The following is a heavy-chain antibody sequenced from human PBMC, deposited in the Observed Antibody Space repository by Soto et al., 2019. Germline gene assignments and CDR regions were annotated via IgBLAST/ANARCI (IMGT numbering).Heavy chain of an antibody. V-gene: IGHV4-39*01. D-gene: IGHD6-19*01. Sequence: SETLALTCTVSGGSISSSSYYWGWIRQPPGKGLEWIGSIYYSGSTYYNPSLKSRVTISVDTSKNQFSLKLSSVTAADTAVYYCARQGIAVAGTLLADFDPWGQGTLVTVSS. CDR2: IYYSGST. J-gene: IGHJ5*02. CDR3: ARQGIAVAGTLLADFDP. CDR1: GGSISSSSYY.